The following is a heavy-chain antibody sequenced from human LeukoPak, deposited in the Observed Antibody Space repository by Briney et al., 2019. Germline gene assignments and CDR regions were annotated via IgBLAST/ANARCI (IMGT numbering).Heavy chain of an antibody. Sequence: GGSLRLSCAASGFIFSSYAMHWVRQAPGKGPEWVAIIWFDGSNTYYAESVEGRFTISRDNSKNTLCLQMNSLRAEDTAVYSCARGLGYSYGYGIDYWGQGTLVTVSS. J-gene: IGHJ4*02. CDR2: IWFDGSNT. CDR1: GFIFSSYA. V-gene: IGHV3-33*01. D-gene: IGHD5-18*01. CDR3: ARGLGYSYGYGIDY.